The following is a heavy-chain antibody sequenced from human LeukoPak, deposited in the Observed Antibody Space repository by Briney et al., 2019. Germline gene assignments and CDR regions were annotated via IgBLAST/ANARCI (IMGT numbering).Heavy chain of an antibody. CDR2: ISGGGDYT. CDR3: AKAEMGPTTGFDY. Sequence: GGSLRLSCAVSGFTFSSYAMDWVRQAPGKGLEWVSSISGGGDYTYYADSVRGRFTISRDNSKNTLYLQMNSLRAEDTAVYYCAKAEMGPTTGFDYWGPGTLVTVSS. V-gene: IGHV3-23*01. D-gene: IGHD1-26*01. J-gene: IGHJ4*02. CDR1: GFTFSSYA.